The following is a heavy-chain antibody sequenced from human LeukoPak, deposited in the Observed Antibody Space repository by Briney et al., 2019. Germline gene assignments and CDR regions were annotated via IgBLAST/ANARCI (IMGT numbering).Heavy chain of an antibody. CDR3: VKADDWGAGYYFDQ. CDR1: GFAFNDYA. Sequence: SLRLSCAASGFAFNDYAMHWVRQAPGKGLEWVSGISYNSGNICYADSVKGRFTTSRDNDTKSLFLQMNSLVMDAPAFYYCVKADDWGAGYYFDQWGQGTLVTVSS. CDR2: ISYNSGNI. J-gene: IGHJ4*02. D-gene: IGHD3-9*01. V-gene: IGHV3-9*01.